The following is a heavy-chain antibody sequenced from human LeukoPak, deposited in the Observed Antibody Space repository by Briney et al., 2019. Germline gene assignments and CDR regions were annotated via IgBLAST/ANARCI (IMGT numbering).Heavy chain of an antibody. CDR3: ARMGGYNGYYFDY. Sequence: SETLSLTCTVSGGSISSYYWSWIRQPPGKGLEWIGYIYYSGSTNYNPSLKSRVTISVDTSKNQFSLKLSSVTAADTAVYYCARMGGYNGYYFDYWGQGTPVTVSS. CDR2: IYYSGST. D-gene: IGHD5-24*01. CDR1: GGSISSYY. V-gene: IGHV4-59*08. J-gene: IGHJ4*02.